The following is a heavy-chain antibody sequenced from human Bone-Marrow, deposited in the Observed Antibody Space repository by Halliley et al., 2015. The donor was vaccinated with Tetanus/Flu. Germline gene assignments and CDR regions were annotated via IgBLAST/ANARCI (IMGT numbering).Heavy chain of an antibody. V-gene: IGHV3-21*01. CDR3: ARVLVGITEPLDY. J-gene: IGHJ4*02. D-gene: IGHD6-13*01. CDR2: ISPTSNYV. CDR1: GFSFRTYS. Sequence: SLRLSCAASGFSFRTYSMSWVRQAPGKGLEWVSSISPTSNYVYYADSLKGRITTSRDNAKNSLYLQMNGLRADDTAVYYCARVLVGITEPLDYWGQGTLVTVSS.